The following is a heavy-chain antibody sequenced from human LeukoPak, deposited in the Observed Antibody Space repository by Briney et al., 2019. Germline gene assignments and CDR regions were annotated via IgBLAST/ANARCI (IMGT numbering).Heavy chain of an antibody. CDR1: GYTFTSYD. J-gene: IGHJ6*02. Sequence: ASEKVSCKATGYTFTSYDINWGRQATGQGLERMGWMNPNSGNTGYAQKFQGRVTMTRNTSISTAYMELSSLRSEDTAVYYCALRVDYYYYYGMDVWGQGTTVTVSS. V-gene: IGHV1-8*01. CDR2: MNPNSGNT. CDR3: ALRVDYYYYYGMDV.